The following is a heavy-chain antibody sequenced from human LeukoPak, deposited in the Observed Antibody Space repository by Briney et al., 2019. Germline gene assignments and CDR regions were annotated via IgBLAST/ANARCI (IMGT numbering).Heavy chain of an antibody. CDR3: ARKKGPMIVVDNFDY. CDR2: ISTNTGNP. J-gene: IGHJ4*02. D-gene: IGHD3-22*01. CDR1: GYTFTSYA. V-gene: IGHV7-4-1*02. Sequence: ASVKVSCKASGYTFTSYAMNWVRQAPGQGLEWMGWISTNTGNPTYAQGFTGRFVFSLDTSVSTAYLQISSLKAEDTAVYYCARKKGPMIVVDNFDYWGQGTLVTVSS.